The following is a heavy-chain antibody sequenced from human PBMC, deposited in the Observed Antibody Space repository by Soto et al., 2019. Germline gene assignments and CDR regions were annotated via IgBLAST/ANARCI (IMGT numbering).Heavy chain of an antibody. V-gene: IGHV3-30*18. J-gene: IGHJ4*02. D-gene: IGHD2-2*01. CDR2: ISYDGSNK. Sequence: GGSLRLSCAASGFTFSSYGMHWVRQAPGKGLEWVAVISYDGSNKYYADSVKGRFTISRDNSKNTLYLQMNSLRAEDTAVYYCAKDRCTSHCYILDYWGQGTLVTVSS. CDR1: GFTFSSYG. CDR3: AKDRCTSHCYILDY.